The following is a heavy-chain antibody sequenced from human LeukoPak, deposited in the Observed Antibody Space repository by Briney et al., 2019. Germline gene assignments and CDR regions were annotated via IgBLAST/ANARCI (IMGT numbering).Heavy chain of an antibody. D-gene: IGHD3-22*01. Sequence: SVKVSCKASGGTFSNYAINWVRQAPGQGLEWMGRIIPILGIANYAQKFQGRVTIIADRSTSTAYMELSSLRSEDTAVYYCAGETYDSSGYYPGYFDYWGQGTLVTVSS. CDR2: IIPILGIA. J-gene: IGHJ4*02. CDR1: GGTFSNYA. CDR3: AGETYDSSGYYPGYFDY. V-gene: IGHV1-69*04.